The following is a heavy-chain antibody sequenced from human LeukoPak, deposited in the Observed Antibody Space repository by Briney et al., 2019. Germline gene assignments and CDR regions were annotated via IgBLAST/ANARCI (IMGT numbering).Heavy chain of an antibody. CDR2: MHVSGST. Sequence: SETLSLTCTVSGGSISSSHYYWGWVRPPPGRGLEWIGNMHVSGSTYYNPSLKSRVTLSVDTSKNQFSLELNSVTAADTAVYFCATTRLLYTDYYWYFDLWGRGTLVTVSS. CDR3: ATTRLLYTDYYWYFDL. CDR1: GGSISSSHYY. D-gene: IGHD3-9*01. V-gene: IGHV4-39*01. J-gene: IGHJ2*01.